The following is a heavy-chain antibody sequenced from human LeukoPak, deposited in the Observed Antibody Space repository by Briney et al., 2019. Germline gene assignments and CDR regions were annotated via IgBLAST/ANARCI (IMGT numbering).Heavy chain of an antibody. CDR2: ISGSGGST. CDR3: ARGPAAITSDWFDP. V-gene: IGHV3-23*01. D-gene: IGHD2-2*02. J-gene: IGHJ5*02. Sequence: GGSLRLSCAASGFTFSSYAMSWVRQAPGKGLEWVSAISGSGGSTYYAGSVKGRFTISSDSSRKALYLQMNSLRAEDTAVYYCARGPAAITSDWFDPWGQGTLVTVSS. CDR1: GFTFSSYA.